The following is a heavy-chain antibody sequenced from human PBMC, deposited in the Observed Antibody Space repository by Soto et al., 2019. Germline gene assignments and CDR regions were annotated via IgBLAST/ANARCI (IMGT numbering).Heavy chain of an antibody. CDR1: GFTFSNAW. J-gene: IGHJ2*01. Sequence: EVQLVESGGGLVKPGGSLRLSCAASGFTFSNAWMNWVRQAPGKGLEWVGRIKSKTDGGTTDYAAPVKGRFTISRDDSKNTLYLKMNSLNTEDTAVYYCTTLGVRGVWYFDLWGRGTLVTVSS. V-gene: IGHV3-15*07. CDR2: IKSKTDGGTT. CDR3: TTLGVRGVWYFDL. D-gene: IGHD3-10*01.